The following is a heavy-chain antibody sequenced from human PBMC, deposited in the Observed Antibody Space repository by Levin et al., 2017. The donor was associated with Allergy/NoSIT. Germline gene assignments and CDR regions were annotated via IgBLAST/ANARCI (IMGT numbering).Heavy chain of an antibody. Sequence: ASVKVSCKASGYTFTSYDINWVRQATGQGLEWMGWMNPNSGNTGYAQKFQGRVTMTRNTSISTAYMELSSLRSEDTAVYYCARAPPPIFWPDNWFDPWGQGTLVTVSS. J-gene: IGHJ5*02. CDR2: MNPNSGNT. CDR3: ARAPPPIFWPDNWFDP. V-gene: IGHV1-8*01. D-gene: IGHD3-9*01. CDR1: GYTFTSYD.